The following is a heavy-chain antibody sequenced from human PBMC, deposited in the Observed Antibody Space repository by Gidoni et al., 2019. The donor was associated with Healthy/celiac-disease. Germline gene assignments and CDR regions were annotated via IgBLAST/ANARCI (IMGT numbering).Heavy chain of an antibody. V-gene: IGHV4-34*01. CDR2: INHSGST. CDR1: GGSFSGYY. CDR3: ARTLVVPAAVDY. D-gene: IGHD2-2*01. J-gene: IGHJ4*02. Sequence: QVQLQQWGAGLLKPPETLSLTCAVYGGSFSGYYWSWIRQPPGKGLEWIGEINHSGSTNYNPSLKSRVTISVDTSKNQFSLKLSSVTAADTAVYYCARTLVVPAAVDYWGQGTLVTVSS.